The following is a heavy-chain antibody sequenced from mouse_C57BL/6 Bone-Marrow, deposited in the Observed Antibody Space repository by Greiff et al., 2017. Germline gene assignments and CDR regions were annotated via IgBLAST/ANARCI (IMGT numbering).Heavy chain of an antibody. V-gene: IGHV2-6-1*01. J-gene: IGHJ4*01. Sequence: VMLVESGPGLVAPSQRLSITCTVSGFSLTSYGVHWVRQPPGKGLEWLVVIWSDGSTTYNSALKSRLSISKDNSKSQVFFNMNSLQTDDTAMYYCARHDPYYYGSSPLAMDYWGQGTSVTVSS. D-gene: IGHD1-1*01. CDR3: ARHDPYYYGSSPLAMDY. CDR1: GFSLTSYG. CDR2: IWSDGST.